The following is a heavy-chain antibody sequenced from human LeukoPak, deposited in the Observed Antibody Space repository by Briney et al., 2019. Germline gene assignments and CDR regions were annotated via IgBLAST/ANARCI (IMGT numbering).Heavy chain of an antibody. J-gene: IGHJ4*02. CDR2: IYPGDSDT. CDR1: GYRFTSYW. D-gene: IGHD2-2*01. Sequence: GESLQISCKGSGYRFTSYWIGWVRQMRGKGLEWMGIIYPGDSDTRYSPSFQGQVTISADKSISTAYLQWSSLKASDTAMYYCARRPLSPSYPFDYWGQGTLLTVSS. V-gene: IGHV5-51*01. CDR3: ARRPLSPSYPFDY.